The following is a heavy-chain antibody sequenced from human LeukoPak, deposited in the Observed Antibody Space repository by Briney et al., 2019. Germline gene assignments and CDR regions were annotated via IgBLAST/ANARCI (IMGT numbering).Heavy chain of an antibody. J-gene: IGHJ5*02. Sequence: PSETLSLTCTVSGGSISNYYWSWIRQPPGKGLEWIGYGYYSGSTNYNPSLKSRVTISVDTSKNQFSLKLSSVTAADTAVYYCARRDLLGVMDPSTNWFDPWGQGTLVTVSS. CDR2: GYYSGST. D-gene: IGHD3-16*01. V-gene: IGHV4-59*01. CDR3: ARRDLLGVMDPSTNWFDP. CDR1: GGSISNYY.